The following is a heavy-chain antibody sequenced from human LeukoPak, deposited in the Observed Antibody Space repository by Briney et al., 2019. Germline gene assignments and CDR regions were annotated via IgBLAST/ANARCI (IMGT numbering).Heavy chain of an antibody. Sequence: SVKVSCKASGGTFSSYAISWVRQAPGQGLEWMGGIIPILGTANYAQKFQGRVTITADKSTSTAYMELSSLRSEDTAVYYCARGIAVAGRGGYNWFDPWGQGTLVTVSS. CDR1: GGTFSSYA. CDR2: IIPILGTA. V-gene: IGHV1-69*10. J-gene: IGHJ5*02. CDR3: ARGIAVAGRGGYNWFDP. D-gene: IGHD6-19*01.